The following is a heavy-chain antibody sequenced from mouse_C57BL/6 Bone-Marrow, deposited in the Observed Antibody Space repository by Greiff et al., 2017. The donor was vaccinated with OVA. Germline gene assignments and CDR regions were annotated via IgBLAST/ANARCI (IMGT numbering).Heavy chain of an antibody. Sequence: QVQLQQSGAELVRPGASVKLSCKASGYTFTDSYINWVKQRPGQGLEWIARIYPGSGNTYYNEKFKGKATLTAEKSSSTAYMPLSSLTSEDAAVYFCASYSNPRDYWGQGTSVTVSS. CDR3: ASYSNPRDY. D-gene: IGHD2-5*01. J-gene: IGHJ4*01. V-gene: IGHV1-76*01. CDR2: IYPGSGNT. CDR1: GYTFTDSY.